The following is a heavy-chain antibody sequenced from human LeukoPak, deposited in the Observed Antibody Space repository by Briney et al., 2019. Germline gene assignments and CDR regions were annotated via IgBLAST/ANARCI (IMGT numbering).Heavy chain of an antibody. D-gene: IGHD6-19*01. CDR2: IYYSGST. J-gene: IGHJ4*02. Sequence: SETLSLTCTVSGGSISSYYWNWIRQPPGKGLEWIGYIYYSGSTSYNPSLKSRVTISVDTSRNQFSLKLTSVTAADTAVYYCARGDYSSAWKIDYWGQGTLVTVSS. V-gene: IGHV4-59*01. CDR3: ARGDYSSAWKIDY. CDR1: GGSISSYY.